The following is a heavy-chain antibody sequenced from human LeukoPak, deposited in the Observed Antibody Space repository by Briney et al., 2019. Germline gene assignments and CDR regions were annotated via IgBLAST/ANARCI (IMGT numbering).Heavy chain of an antibody. D-gene: IGHD6-19*01. J-gene: IGHJ4*02. Sequence: GGSLRLSCAASGFTFSSYWMHWVRQAPGKGLVWVSRINSDGSSTSYADSVKGRFTISRDNAKNTLYLQMNSLRAEDTAVYYCAILPTQIGYSSGWNYWGQGTLVTVSS. CDR2: INSDGSST. CDR3: AILPTQIGYSSGWNY. V-gene: IGHV3-74*01. CDR1: GFTFSSYW.